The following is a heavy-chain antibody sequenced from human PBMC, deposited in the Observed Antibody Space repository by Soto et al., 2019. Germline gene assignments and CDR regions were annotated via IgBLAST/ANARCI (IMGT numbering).Heavy chain of an antibody. CDR1: GFTFSSYW. CDR2: INSDGSRT. CDR3: ARGKITVNAIDY. D-gene: IGHD4-17*01. Sequence: EVQLVESGGGLVQPGGSLRLSCAASGFTFSSYWMHWVRQAPGKGLVWVSRINSDGSRTNYADSVRGRFTISRDNAKNTLYLQMNSLRAEDTAVYYCARGKITVNAIDYWGQGTLVTVSS. J-gene: IGHJ4*02. V-gene: IGHV3-74*01.